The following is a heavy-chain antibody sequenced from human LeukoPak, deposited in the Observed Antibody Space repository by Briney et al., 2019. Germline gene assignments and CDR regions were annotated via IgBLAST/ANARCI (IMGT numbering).Heavy chain of an antibody. CDR1: GFTFSYYT. V-gene: IGHV3-48*04. CDR2: ISSTSSAI. CDR3: VTSIAAGGTLDS. J-gene: IGHJ4*02. Sequence: GGSLRLSCAASGFTFSYYTMNWVRQAPGKGLEWVSYISSTSSAIYYADPVKGRFTISRDNAENSLYLQMNSLRAEDTAVYYCVTSIAAGGTLDSWGQGILVTVSS. D-gene: IGHD6-13*01.